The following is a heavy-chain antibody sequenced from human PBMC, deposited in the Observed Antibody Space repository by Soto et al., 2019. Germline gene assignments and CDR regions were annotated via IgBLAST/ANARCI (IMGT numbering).Heavy chain of an antibody. CDR1: GGSISSADYY. V-gene: IGHV4-30-4*01. CDR2: INYSGST. Sequence: QVQLQESGPGLVKPSQTLSLTCAVSGGSISSADYYWTWIGQPPGKGLEWIGYINYSGSTYYDPSLKSRIIISVDRSKKQFSLKLSSVTAADTAVYYCARFSYFFGVDVWGPGTTVTVSS. CDR3: ARFSYFFGVDV. J-gene: IGHJ6*02.